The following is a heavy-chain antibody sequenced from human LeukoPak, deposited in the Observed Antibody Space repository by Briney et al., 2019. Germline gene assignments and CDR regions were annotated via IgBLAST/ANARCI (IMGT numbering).Heavy chain of an antibody. CDR1: GGSISSGGYY. V-gene: IGHV4-31*03. J-gene: IGHJ3*02. D-gene: IGHD3-22*01. CDR3: ARVGGIVVYSDAFDI. CDR2: IYNSGST. Sequence: PSQTLSLTCTVSGGSISSGGYYWSWIRQHPGKGLEWIGYIYNSGSTYYNPSLKSRVTISVDTSKNQFSLKLSTVTAADTAVYYCARVGGIVVYSDAFDIWGQGTMVTVSS.